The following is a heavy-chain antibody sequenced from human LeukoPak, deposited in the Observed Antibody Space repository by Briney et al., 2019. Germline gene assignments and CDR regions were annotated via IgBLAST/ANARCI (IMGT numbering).Heavy chain of an antibody. J-gene: IGHJ5*02. CDR1: GGSISSYY. V-gene: IGHV4-59*01. CDR2: IQYSGST. CDR3: ARDDGPFDP. Sequence: SETLSLTCTVSGGSISSYYWSWIRQPPGKGLEWIGYIQYSGSTNYNPSLKSRVTISVDTSKIQFSLKLSSVTAADTAVYYCARDDGPFDPWGQGTLVTVSS.